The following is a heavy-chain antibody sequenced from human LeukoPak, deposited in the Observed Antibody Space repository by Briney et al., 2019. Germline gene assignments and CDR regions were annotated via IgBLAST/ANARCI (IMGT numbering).Heavy chain of an antibody. CDR1: GCTFSSYA. J-gene: IGHJ4*02. CDR3: ARDPAYCSSTSCYVSGY. Sequence: SVKVSCKASGCTFSSYAISWLRQAPGHRLQWMGGIIPIFGTANYAQKFQGTVTITADESTSTAYMELSRLRSEDTGVYYCARDPAYCSSTSCYVSGYWGQGTLVTVSS. D-gene: IGHD2-2*01. CDR2: IIPIFGTA. V-gene: IGHV1-69*01.